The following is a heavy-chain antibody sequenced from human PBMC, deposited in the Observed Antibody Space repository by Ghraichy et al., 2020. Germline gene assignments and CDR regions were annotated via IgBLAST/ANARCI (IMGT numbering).Heavy chain of an antibody. V-gene: IGHV4-59*01. J-gene: IGHJ4*02. CDR1: AGSLSIFS. CDR3: ARELVALAY. D-gene: IGHD5-12*01. Sequence: SETLSLTCTVSAGSLSIFSWGWIRQLLGKGLERIGYIYYSGSTNYNPSLKSRVTISLDMSKNQFSLKLSSVTAADTAVYYCARELVALAYWGQGTLVTVSS. CDR2: IYYSGST.